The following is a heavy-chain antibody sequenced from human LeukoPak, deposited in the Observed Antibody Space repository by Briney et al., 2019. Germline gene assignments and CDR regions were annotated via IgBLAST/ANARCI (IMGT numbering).Heavy chain of an antibody. CDR1: GASFSTYY. CDR3: ARDGRGSTSLDN. V-gene: IGHV4-59*12. CDR2: MYYSGST. Sequence: SETLSLTCTVSGASFSTYYWSWIRQPPGKGLEWIGSMYYSGSTNYNPSLKSRVTISVDTSKNQFSLKLSSVTAADTAVYYCARDGRGSTSLDNWGQGILVTVSS. D-gene: IGHD6-6*01. J-gene: IGHJ4*02.